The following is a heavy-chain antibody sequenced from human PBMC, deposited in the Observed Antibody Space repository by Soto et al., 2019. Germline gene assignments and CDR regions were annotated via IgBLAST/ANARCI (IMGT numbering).Heavy chain of an antibody. Sequence: QVQLVQSGAEVKKPGSSVKVSWKASGGTFSSYAISWVRQAPGQGLEWMGGIIPIFGTANYAQKFQGRVTITADESTSTAYMELSSLRSEDTAVYYCARGGDGYNPMTYYYYGMDVWGQGTTVTVSS. J-gene: IGHJ6*02. CDR3: ARGGDGYNPMTYYYYGMDV. CDR2: IIPIFGTA. CDR1: GGTFSSYA. D-gene: IGHD5-12*01. V-gene: IGHV1-69*01.